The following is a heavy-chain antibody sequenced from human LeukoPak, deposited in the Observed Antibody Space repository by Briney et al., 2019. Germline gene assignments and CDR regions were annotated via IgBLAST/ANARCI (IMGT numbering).Heavy chain of an antibody. CDR2: IYYSGST. V-gene: IGHV4-59*01. CDR3: ARLSSGYHIWWFDP. Sequence: PSETLSLTCTVSGGSISSYCWSWIRQPPGKGLEWIGYIYYSGSTNYNPSLKSRVTISVDTSKNQFSLKLSSVTAADTAVYYCARLSSGYHIWWFDPWGQGTLVTVSS. J-gene: IGHJ5*02. D-gene: IGHD3-22*01. CDR1: GGSISSYC.